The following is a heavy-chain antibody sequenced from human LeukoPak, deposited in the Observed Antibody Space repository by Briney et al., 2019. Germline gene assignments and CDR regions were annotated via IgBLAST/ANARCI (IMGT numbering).Heavy chain of an antibody. CDR3: ARGAYCSGGSCYSTVYGNWFDP. CDR2: IIPILGIA. Sequence: SVKVSCKASGGTFSSYAISWVRQAPGQGLEWMGRIIPILGIANYAQKFQGRVTITADKSTSTAYMELSSLRSEDTAVYYCARGAYCSGGSCYSTVYGNWFDPWGQGTLVTVSS. CDR1: GGTFSSYA. J-gene: IGHJ5*02. V-gene: IGHV1-69*04. D-gene: IGHD2-15*01.